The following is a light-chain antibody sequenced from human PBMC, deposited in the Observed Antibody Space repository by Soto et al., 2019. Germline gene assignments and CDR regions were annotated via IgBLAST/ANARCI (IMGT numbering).Light chain of an antibody. Sequence: EIVMTQSPATLSVSPGGRATLSCRASQSVSSSYLAWYQQKPGLAPRLLIYDASNRATGIPDRFSGSGSGTDFTLTISRLEPEDFAVYYCQQYGSSGTFGQGTKVDI. CDR3: QQYGSSGT. V-gene: IGKV3D-20*01. J-gene: IGKJ1*01. CDR1: QSVSSSY. CDR2: DAS.